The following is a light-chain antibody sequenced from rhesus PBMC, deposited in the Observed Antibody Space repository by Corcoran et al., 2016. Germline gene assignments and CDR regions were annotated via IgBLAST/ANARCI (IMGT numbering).Light chain of an antibody. CDR2: LGS. J-gene: IGKJ4*01. CDR1: QSLLHSDGYTY. Sequence: DIVMTQTPLSLPVTPGEPASISCRSSQSLLHSDGYTYLDWYLQKPGQSPQLLIYLGSTRASGVPDRVSGSGSGSDFTLKISRVEAEDGGVYYCMQGTQLPLTFGGGTKVELK. V-gene: IGKV2-78*01. CDR3: MQGTQLPLT.